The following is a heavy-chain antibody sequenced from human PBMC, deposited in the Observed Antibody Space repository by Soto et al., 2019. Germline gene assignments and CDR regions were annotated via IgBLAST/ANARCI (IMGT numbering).Heavy chain of an antibody. CDR1: GFTFRNNV. CDR2: ITGDGSDT. CDR3: ARTRSGYFYFFDY. J-gene: IGHJ4*02. Sequence: VEFLRLSCAASGFTFRNNVLSWVRQAPGKGLEWVSVITGDGSDTYYADSVKGRFTISRDNSKNTLYLQMNSLRAEDTPVYYCARTRSGYFYFFDYWGQGT. V-gene: IGHV3-NL1*01. D-gene: IGHD3-22*01.